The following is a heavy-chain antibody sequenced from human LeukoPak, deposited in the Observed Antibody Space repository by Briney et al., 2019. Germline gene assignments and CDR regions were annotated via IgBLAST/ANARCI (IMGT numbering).Heavy chain of an antibody. V-gene: IGHV3-73*01. Sequence: PGRSLRLSCAASRFTFSASAMHWVRQASGKGLEWVGRIRSKANSYATAYAASVKGRFTISRDDSKNTAYLQMNSLKTEDTAVYYCQSEGRDGYNEAIDYWGQGTLVTVSS. CDR2: IRSKANSYAT. CDR3: QSEGRDGYNEAIDY. CDR1: RFTFSASA. D-gene: IGHD5-24*01. J-gene: IGHJ4*02.